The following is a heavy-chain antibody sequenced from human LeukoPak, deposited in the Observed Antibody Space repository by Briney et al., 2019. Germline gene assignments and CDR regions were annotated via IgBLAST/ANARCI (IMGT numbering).Heavy chain of an antibody. D-gene: IGHD2-21*01. CDR1: GYKFTDYY. CDR2: VNPKKGGR. V-gene: IGHV1-69-2*01. CDR3: STASGSYFDYYYLHS. J-gene: IGHJ5*02. Sequence: TVKNSCMASGYKFTDYYMHWVQQAPGKGDEWMGRVNPKKGGRYYVSQFHGRVTISIDTTTHTAFIELNSLRSDGTALDYFSTASGSYFDYYYLHSWGQGTQVTVSS.